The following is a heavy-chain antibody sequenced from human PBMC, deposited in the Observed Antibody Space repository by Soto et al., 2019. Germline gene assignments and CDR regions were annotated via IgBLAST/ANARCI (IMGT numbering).Heavy chain of an antibody. D-gene: IGHD1-26*01. Sequence: QVQLVESGGGVVQPGRSLRLSCAAPGFTFSSYAMHWVRQAPGKGLEWVAVISYDGSNKYYADSVKGRFTISRDNSKNTLYLQMNSLRAEDTAVYYCARDGVGATFDYWGQGTLVTVSS. CDR2: ISYDGSNK. CDR3: ARDGVGATFDY. CDR1: GFTFSSYA. J-gene: IGHJ4*02. V-gene: IGHV3-30-3*01.